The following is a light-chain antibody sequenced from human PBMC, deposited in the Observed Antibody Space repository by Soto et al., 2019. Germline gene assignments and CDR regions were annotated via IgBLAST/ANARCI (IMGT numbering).Light chain of an antibody. CDR1: QTISSW. CDR3: QHYNSYSEA. CDR2: KAS. Sequence: IHMTQSPSTLSGSVGDRVTITCRASQTISSWLAWYQQKPGKAPKLLIYKASTLKSGVPSRFSGSGSGTGFTLTISSLQPDDFATYYCQHYNSYSEAFGQGTKVDIK. J-gene: IGKJ1*01. V-gene: IGKV1-5*03.